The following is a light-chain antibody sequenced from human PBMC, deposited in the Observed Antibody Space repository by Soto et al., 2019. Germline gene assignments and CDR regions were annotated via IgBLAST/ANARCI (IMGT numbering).Light chain of an antibody. CDR3: QKFNRTPWT. CDR1: QGISNY. J-gene: IGKJ1*01. V-gene: IGKV1-27*01. Sequence: DIQMTQSPSSLSASVGDRVTITCRASQGISNYLAWYQQTPGKVPKLLIYSASTLQSGVPSRFSGSGSGTDFTLTISSRQPEDVGTYYCQKFNRTPWTFGQGTKVEIK. CDR2: SAS.